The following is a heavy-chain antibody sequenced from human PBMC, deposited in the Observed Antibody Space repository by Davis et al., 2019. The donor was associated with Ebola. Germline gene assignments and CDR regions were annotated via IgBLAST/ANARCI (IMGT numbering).Heavy chain of an antibody. CDR2: ISSNGGST. D-gene: IGHD3-16*01. CDR1: GFTFSSYA. CDR3: ARGLGPAYFNY. J-gene: IGHJ4*02. V-gene: IGHV3-64*01. Sequence: GESLKISCAASGFTFSSYAMHWVRQAPGKGLEYVSAISSNGGSTYYANSVKGRFTISRDNSKNTLYLQMGSLRAEDMAVYYCARGLGPAYFNYWGQGILVTVYS.